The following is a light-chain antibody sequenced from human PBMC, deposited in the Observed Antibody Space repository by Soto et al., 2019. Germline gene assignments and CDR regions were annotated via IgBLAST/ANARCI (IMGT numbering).Light chain of an antibody. CDR2: DVS. V-gene: IGLV2-8*01. Sequence: QSALTQPPSASGSQGQSVTISCTGTSSDVGAYNYVSWYQQHPGKAPKLMIYDVSKRPSGVPDRFSGSKSGNTASLTVSGLQAEDEADFYCISYAGSSIWVFGGGTKLTVL. J-gene: IGLJ3*02. CDR1: SSDVGAYNY. CDR3: ISYAGSSIWV.